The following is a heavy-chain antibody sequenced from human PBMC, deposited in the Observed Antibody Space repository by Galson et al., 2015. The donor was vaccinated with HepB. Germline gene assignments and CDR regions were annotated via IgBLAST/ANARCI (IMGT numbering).Heavy chain of an antibody. Sequence: SVKVSCKASGYTFTGYYMHWVRQAPGQGLEWMGWINPNSGGTNYAQKFQGRVTMTRDTSISTAYMELSRLRSDDTAVYYCARARGGVTVPFNWGQGTLVTVSS. CDR1: GYTFTGYY. CDR3: ARARGGVTVPFN. CDR2: INPNSGGT. V-gene: IGHV1-2*02. J-gene: IGHJ4*02. D-gene: IGHD3-3*01.